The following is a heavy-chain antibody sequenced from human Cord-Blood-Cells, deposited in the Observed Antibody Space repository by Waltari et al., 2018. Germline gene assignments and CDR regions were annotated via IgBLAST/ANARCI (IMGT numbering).Heavy chain of an antibody. Sequence: EVQLVETGGGLIQPGGSLRVSCAASGFTVSSNYMSWVRQAPGKGLEWVSVIYSGGSTYYADSVKGRFTISRDNSKNTLYLQMNSLRAEDTAVYYCARAIVATIIDAFDIWGQGTMVTVSS. V-gene: IGHV3-53*02. D-gene: IGHD5-12*01. CDR2: IYSGGST. CDR3: ARAIVATIIDAFDI. CDR1: GFTVSSNY. J-gene: IGHJ3*02.